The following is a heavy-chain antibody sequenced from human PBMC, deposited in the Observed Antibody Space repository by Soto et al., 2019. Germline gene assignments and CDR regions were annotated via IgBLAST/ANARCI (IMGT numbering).Heavy chain of an antibody. D-gene: IGHD6-13*01. V-gene: IGHV4-31*03. CDR3: ARSCGVAAVGPFDY. CDR1: GRSISSSSYY. Sequence: SESLSLTCTVSGRSISSSSYYWRWIRQQPGKGLEWIGYIYYSGSTYYNPSLKSRVTISVDTSKNQFSLKLSSVTAADTAVYYCARSCGVAAVGPFDYWGQGTLVTVSS. J-gene: IGHJ4*02. CDR2: IYYSGST.